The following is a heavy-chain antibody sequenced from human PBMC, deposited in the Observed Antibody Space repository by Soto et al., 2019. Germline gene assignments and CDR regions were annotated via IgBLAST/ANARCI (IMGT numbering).Heavy chain of an antibody. V-gene: IGHV1-18*04. D-gene: IGHD3-9*01. CDR2: ISAYNGNT. CDR1: GYTFTSYG. J-gene: IGHJ6*02. Sequence: GASVKVSCKASGYTFTSYGISWVRQAPGQGLEWMGWISAYNGNTNYAQKLQGRVTMTTDTSTSTAYMELRSLRSDDTAVYYCARDRPYYDILTGYYFYYYYYGMGVWGQGTTVTVSS. CDR3: ARDRPYYDILTGYYFYYYYYGMGV.